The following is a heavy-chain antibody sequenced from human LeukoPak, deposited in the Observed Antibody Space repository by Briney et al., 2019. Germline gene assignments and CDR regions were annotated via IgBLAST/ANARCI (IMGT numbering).Heavy chain of an antibody. D-gene: IGHD1-26*01. V-gene: IGHV4-34*01. CDR2: ISHSGET. Sequence: PSETLSPTCGVSGVSLSGYYWTWIRQTPGKGLEWIGDISHSGETNYNPSLKSRVSMSVDMSKNQFSLNVTSVTAADTAVYYCARQRVRGSYYFDYWGQGTLVTVSS. J-gene: IGHJ4*02. CDR3: ARQRVRGSYYFDY. CDR1: GVSLSGYY.